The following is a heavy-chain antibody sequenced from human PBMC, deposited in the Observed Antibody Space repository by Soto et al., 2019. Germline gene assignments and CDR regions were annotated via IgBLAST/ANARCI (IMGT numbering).Heavy chain of an antibody. J-gene: IGHJ4*02. CDR1: GGSISSGNYY. D-gene: IGHD2-15*01. CDR2: ISYSGST. Sequence: SETLSLTCTVSGGSISSGNYYWSWIRQPPRKGLEWIGFISYSGSTYYSTSLKSRVTISVDTSKSQFSLNLNFVTAADTAVYYCATMGTPATGLYFFDYWGQGSLVTVSS. V-gene: IGHV4-30-4*01. CDR3: ATMGTPATGLYFFDY.